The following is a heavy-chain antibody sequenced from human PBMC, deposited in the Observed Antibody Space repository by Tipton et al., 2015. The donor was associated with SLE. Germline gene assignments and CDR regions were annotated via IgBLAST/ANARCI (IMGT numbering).Heavy chain of an antibody. CDR1: GGSISSSSYY. D-gene: IGHD3/OR15-3a*01. Sequence: TLSLTCTVSGGSISSSSYYWGWIRQPPGKGLEWIGKIYYSGSTYYNPSLKSRVTISVSTSKNEFSLKLTSVTAADTAVYYCARDWNWTYFENWGQGTLVTVSS. CDR3: ARDWNWTYFEN. J-gene: IGHJ4*02. V-gene: IGHV4-39*07. CDR2: IYYSGST.